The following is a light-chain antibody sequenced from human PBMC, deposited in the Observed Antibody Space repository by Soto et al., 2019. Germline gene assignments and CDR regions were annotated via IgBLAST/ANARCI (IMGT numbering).Light chain of an antibody. CDR3: QEFETYT. V-gene: IGKV1-5*03. Sequence: DIQMTQSPSTLSASVGDRVTITCRASQSISRWLAWYQQKPGKVPKLLIYKASNLESGVPSRFSGSGFETEFTITISGLQPEDFAPYYCQEFETYTFGQANKV. CDR1: QSISRW. J-gene: IGKJ1*01. CDR2: KAS.